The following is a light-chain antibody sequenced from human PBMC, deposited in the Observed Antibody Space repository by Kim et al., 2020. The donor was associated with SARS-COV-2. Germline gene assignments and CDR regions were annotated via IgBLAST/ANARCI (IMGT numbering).Light chain of an antibody. CDR1: CSNIGSNY. CDR2: RNK. Sequence: QKVTITCPGICSNIGSNYVYWYQQLPGTAPKLPLYRNKQRPSGVPDRFSGSKSGTSASLAISGLRSEDEADYYCAAWDDSLSGYVFGTGTKVTVL. V-gene: IGLV1-47*01. CDR3: AAWDDSLSGYV. J-gene: IGLJ1*01.